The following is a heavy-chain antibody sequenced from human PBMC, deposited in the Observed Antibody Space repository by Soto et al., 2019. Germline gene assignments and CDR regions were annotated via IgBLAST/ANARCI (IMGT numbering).Heavy chain of an antibody. CDR1: GGSISSSSYY. D-gene: IGHD3-3*01. Sequence: SETLSLTCTVSGGSISSSSYYWGWIRQPPGKGLGWIGSIYYSGSTYYNPSLKSRVTISVDTSKNQFSLKLSSVTAADTAVYYCARLGDDYDFWSGGKYYYYMDVWGKGTTDTVSS. CDR3: ARLGDDYDFWSGGKYYYYMDV. V-gene: IGHV4-39*01. CDR2: IYYSGST. J-gene: IGHJ6*03.